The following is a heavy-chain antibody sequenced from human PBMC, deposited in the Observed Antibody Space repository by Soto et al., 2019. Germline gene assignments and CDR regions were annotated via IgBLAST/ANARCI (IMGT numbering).Heavy chain of an antibody. CDR3: VKNYGAV. D-gene: IGHD3-16*01. Sequence: EDQLVESGGGLVQPGGSLRLSCAVSGFSVTSNHMTWVRQAPGKGLEWVSILYSGGATDYADSVKGRLTISRDNSKNTLHLQVNSLRGEDTAIYYCVKNYGAVWGQGTTVTVSS. J-gene: IGHJ6*02. CDR2: LYSGGAT. V-gene: IGHV3-66*01. CDR1: GFSVTSNH.